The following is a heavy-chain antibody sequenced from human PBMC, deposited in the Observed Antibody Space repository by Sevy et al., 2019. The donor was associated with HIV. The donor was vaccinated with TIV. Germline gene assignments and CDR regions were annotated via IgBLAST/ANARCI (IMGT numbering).Heavy chain of an antibody. D-gene: IGHD6-19*01. J-gene: IGHJ4*02. CDR1: GGSISSSSYY. Sequence: SETLSLTCTVSGGSISSSSYYWGWIRQPPGKGLEWIGSIYYSGSTNYNPSLKGRVTISVDTSKNQFSLKLSSVTAADTAVYYCARMDIAVAGSYTFDYWGQGTLVTVSS. CDR3: ARMDIAVAGSYTFDY. V-gene: IGHV4-39*01. CDR2: IYYSGST.